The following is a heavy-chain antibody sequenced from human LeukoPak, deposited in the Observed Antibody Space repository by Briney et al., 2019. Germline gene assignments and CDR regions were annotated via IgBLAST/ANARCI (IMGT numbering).Heavy chain of an antibody. CDR2: ISSSGSTI. Sequence: PGGSLRLSCTASGFTFSSYAMNWVRQAPGKGLEWVSYISSSGSTIYYADSVKGRFTISRDNAKNSLYLQMNSLRAEDTAVYYCAPLEQLVVDYWGQGTLVTVSS. CDR1: GFTFSSYA. V-gene: IGHV3-48*03. D-gene: IGHD6-6*01. J-gene: IGHJ4*02. CDR3: APLEQLVVDY.